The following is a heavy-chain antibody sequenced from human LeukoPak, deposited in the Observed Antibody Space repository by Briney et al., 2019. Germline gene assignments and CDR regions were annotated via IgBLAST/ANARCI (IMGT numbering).Heavy chain of an antibody. J-gene: IGHJ4*02. D-gene: IGHD2-2*01. CDR3: ARGTCSSTSCFLFDY. CDR1: GFTFSSYS. V-gene: IGHV3-21*01. Sequence: GGSLRLSCAASGFTFSSYSMNWVRQAPGKGLEWVSSISSSSSYIYYADSVRGRFTISRDNAKNSLYLQMNSLRAEDTAVYYCARGTCSSTSCFLFDYWGQGTLVTVSS. CDR2: ISSSSSYI.